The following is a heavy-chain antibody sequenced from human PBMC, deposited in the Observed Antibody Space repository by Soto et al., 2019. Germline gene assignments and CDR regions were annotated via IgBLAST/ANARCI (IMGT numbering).Heavy chain of an antibody. CDR2: ISPYNGNR. J-gene: IGHJ3*02. Sequence: QVQLVQSGAEVKKPGASVKVSCKASGYIFTGYGISWVRQAPGQGLEWMGWISPYNGNRKYVQKFQGRVTMTTDTSTSTAYMELRSLRSDDTAVYYCAREGSIGLAGGAFDIWGQGTMVIVSS. CDR3: AREGSIGLAGGAFDI. CDR1: GYIFTGYG. D-gene: IGHD6-19*01. V-gene: IGHV1-18*01.